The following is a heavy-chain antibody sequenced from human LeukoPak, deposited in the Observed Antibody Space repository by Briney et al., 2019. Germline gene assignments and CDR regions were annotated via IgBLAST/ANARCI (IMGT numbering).Heavy chain of an antibody. J-gene: IGHJ4*02. CDR2: IYYSGST. V-gene: IGHV4-39*07. Sequence: SETLSLTCTVSGGSISSSSYYWGWIRQPPGKGLEWIGSIYYSGSTYYNPSLKSRVTISVDTSKNQFSLKLSSVTAADTAVYYCARALSIAVASTGDYWGQGTLVTVSS. D-gene: IGHD6-19*01. CDR1: GGSISSSSYY. CDR3: ARALSIAVASTGDY.